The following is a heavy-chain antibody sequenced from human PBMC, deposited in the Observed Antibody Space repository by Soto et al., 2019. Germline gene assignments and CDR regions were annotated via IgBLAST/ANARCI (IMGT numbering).Heavy chain of an antibody. V-gene: IGHV4-39*01. CDR2: IYYSGST. Sequence: QLQLQESGPGLVKPSETLSLTCTVSGGSISSSSYYWGWIRQPPGKGLEWIGSIYYSGSTYYNPSLKSRVTISVDTSKNQFSLKLSSVTAADTAVYYCARLPYYDYVWGSYRPQGNYYYYGMDVWGQGTTVTVSS. J-gene: IGHJ6*02. CDR1: GGSISSSSYY. CDR3: ARLPYYDYVWGSYRPQGNYYYYGMDV. D-gene: IGHD3-16*02.